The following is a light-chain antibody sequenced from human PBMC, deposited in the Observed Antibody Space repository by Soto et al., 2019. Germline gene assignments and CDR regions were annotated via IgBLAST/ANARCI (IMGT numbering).Light chain of an antibody. Sequence: EVVLTQSTGTLSLSPGERGTLSCRASQSVSSGYLAWYQQKPGQAPSLLIYGASIRATGIPDRFSGSGSGTDFTLTISRLEPEDFAVYYCQQYHNSLWTFGQGTKVDIK. CDR2: GAS. V-gene: IGKV3-20*01. J-gene: IGKJ1*01. CDR3: QQYHNSLWT. CDR1: QSVSSGY.